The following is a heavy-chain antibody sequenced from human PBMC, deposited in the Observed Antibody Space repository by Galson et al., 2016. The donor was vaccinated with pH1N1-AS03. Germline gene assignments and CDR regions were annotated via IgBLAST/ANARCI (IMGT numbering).Heavy chain of an antibody. CDR2: IWHDGNTQ. J-gene: IGHJ4*02. D-gene: IGHD2-8*01. CDR1: GFTFSSYA. V-gene: IGHV3-33*01. CDR3: ARVSLYGGYYFDY. Sequence: SLRLSCAASGFTFSSYAIHWVRQAPGKGLDWVAVIWHDGNTQHYADSVKGRFIISRDNSKSTVSLQMNSLRAEDTAVYFCARVSLYGGYYFDYWGQGALVTVSS.